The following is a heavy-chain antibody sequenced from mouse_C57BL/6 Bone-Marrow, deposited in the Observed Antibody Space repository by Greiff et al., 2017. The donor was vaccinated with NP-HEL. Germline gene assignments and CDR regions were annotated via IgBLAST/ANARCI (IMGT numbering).Heavy chain of an antibody. CDR1: GYTFTSYW. D-gene: IGHD2-5*01. V-gene: IGHV1-50*01. CDR3: AGAYYSNSVWFAY. CDR2: IDPSDSYT. J-gene: IGHJ3*01. Sequence: QVQLQQPGAELVKPGASVKLSCKASGYTFTSYWMQWVKQRPGQGLEWIGEIDPSDSYTNYNQKFKGKATLTVDTSSSTAYMQLSSLTSEDSAVYDGAGAYYSNSVWFAYWGKGTLVTVSA.